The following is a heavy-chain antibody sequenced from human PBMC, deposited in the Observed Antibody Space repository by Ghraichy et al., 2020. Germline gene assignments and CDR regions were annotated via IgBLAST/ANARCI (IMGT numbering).Heavy chain of an antibody. J-gene: IGHJ5*02. CDR1: GYNFPSYD. D-gene: IGHD3-10*01. V-gene: IGHV1-8*01. Sequence: ASVKVSCKASGYNFPSYDINWVRQAPGQGLEWMGWMNPDIGNTAYAQKFQGRVTMTRNSSTSTAYMELSSLRSEDTAIYYCARGGVLLEFDRWGQGTLVTVSS. CDR2: MNPDIGNT. CDR3: ARGGVLLEFDR.